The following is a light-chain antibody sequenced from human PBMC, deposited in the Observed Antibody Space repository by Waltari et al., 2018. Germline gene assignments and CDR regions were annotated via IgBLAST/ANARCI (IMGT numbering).Light chain of an antibody. CDR3: SSYAGSNNVV. Sequence: QPALTQPPSPSGPPGQSLTISLTGTISDGGRSIYVASYQQHPGNAPKPLIYEVSKRPSGVPARLSGSKSGNTTSLPVSGLQAEDEADYYCSSYAGSNNVVFGGGTKLTVL. CDR1: ISDGGRSIY. V-gene: IGLV2-8*01. J-gene: IGLJ2*01. CDR2: EVS.